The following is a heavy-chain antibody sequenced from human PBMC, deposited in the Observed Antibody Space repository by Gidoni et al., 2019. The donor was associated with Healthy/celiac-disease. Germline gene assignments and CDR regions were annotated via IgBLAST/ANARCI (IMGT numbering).Heavy chain of an antibody. Sequence: EVQLVESGGGLVQPGRSLRLSCTASGFTFGDYAMSWFRQAPGKGLEWVGFIRSKAYGGTTEYAASVKGRFTISRDDSKSIAYLQMNSLKTEDTAVYYCTRGETYYDFWSGYLSFDYWGQGTLVTVSS. V-gene: IGHV3-49*03. D-gene: IGHD3-3*01. CDR2: IRSKAYGGTT. J-gene: IGHJ4*02. CDR1: GFTFGDYA. CDR3: TRGETYYDFWSGYLSFDY.